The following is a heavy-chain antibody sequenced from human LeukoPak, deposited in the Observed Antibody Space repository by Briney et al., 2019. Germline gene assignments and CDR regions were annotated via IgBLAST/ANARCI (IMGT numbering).Heavy chain of an antibody. CDR1: GGAISTYY. J-gene: IGHJ1*01. Sequence: SETLSLTCTVSGGAISTYYWSWIRQPPGKGLEWIGYIYYSGSTNYNPSLKSRVTISVDTSKNQFSLKLSSVTAADTAVYYCASHCGDYDYFQHWGQGTLVTVSS. D-gene: IGHD4-17*01. V-gene: IGHV4-59*01. CDR2: IYYSGST. CDR3: ASHCGDYDYFQH.